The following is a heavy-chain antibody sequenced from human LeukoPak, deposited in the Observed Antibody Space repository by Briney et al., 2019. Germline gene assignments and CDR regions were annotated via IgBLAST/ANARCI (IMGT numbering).Heavy chain of an antibody. CDR1: GGSINFYY. V-gene: IGHV4-4*07. D-gene: IGHD3-16*01. J-gene: IGHJ4*02. CDR3: ARDGVLGGLFVWDY. Sequence: SETLSLTCTVSGGSINFYYWSWIRQPAGKGLEWIGRIYSTGSTNYSPSLKSRVTISVDTSKNQFSLKLSSVTAADTAVYYCARDGVLGGLFVWDYWGQGTLVTVSS. CDR2: IYSTGST.